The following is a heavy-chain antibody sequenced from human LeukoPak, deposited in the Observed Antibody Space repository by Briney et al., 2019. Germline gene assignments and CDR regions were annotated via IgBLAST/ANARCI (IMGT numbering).Heavy chain of an antibody. D-gene: IGHD6-13*01. J-gene: IGHJ4*01. CDR1: GGSISSYY. Sequence: SETLSLTCTVSGGSISSYYWSWIRQPPGKGLEWIGYIYYSGSTNYNPSLKSRVTISVDTSKNQFSLKLSSVTAADTAVYYCARASVAASGVDYWGQEPWSPSPQ. CDR2: IYYSGST. CDR3: ARASVAASGVDY. V-gene: IGHV4-59*01.